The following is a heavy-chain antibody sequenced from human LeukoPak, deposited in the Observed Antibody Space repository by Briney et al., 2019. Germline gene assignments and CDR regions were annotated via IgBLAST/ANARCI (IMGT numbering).Heavy chain of an antibody. D-gene: IGHD3-16*01. CDR1: GFTFSSYW. V-gene: IGHV3-74*01. CDR2: INSDGGRT. Sequence: GGSLRLSCAASGFTFSSYWMHWVRHAPGKGLVWVSRINSDGGRTSYADSVKGRFTISRDNAKNTLYLQMNRLRAEDTAVYYCARGVSSGEYFDYWGQGTLVTVSS. CDR3: ARGVSSGEYFDY. J-gene: IGHJ4*02.